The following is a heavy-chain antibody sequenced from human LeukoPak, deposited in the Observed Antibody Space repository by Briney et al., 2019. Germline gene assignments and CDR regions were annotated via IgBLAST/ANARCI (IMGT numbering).Heavy chain of an antibody. J-gene: IGHJ4*02. CDR1: GDSISSSSYY. D-gene: IGHD2-15*01. V-gene: IGHV4-39*01. CDR3: VGSGISCYGY. Sequence: SEALSVTCTVPGDSISSSSYYWGWVSLPRGKGLEWIGGIYYSRSTYYNPSHKSRVTISVDTSKNQFSLKLSSVTAANTAVYYCVGSGISCYGYWGQGTLVTVSS. CDR2: IYYSRST.